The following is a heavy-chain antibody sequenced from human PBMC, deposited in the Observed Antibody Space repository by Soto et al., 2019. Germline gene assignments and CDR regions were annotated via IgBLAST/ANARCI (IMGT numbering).Heavy chain of an antibody. Sequence: GGSLRLSCAASGFTFSSYAMSWVRQAPGKGLERVSAISGSGGSTYYADSVEGRFTISRDNSKNTLYLQMNSLRAEDTAVYYCAKTKHVDIVATIPFDYWGQGTLVTVSS. CDR2: ISGSGGST. CDR1: GFTFSSYA. J-gene: IGHJ4*02. D-gene: IGHD5-12*01. V-gene: IGHV3-23*01. CDR3: AKTKHVDIVATIPFDY.